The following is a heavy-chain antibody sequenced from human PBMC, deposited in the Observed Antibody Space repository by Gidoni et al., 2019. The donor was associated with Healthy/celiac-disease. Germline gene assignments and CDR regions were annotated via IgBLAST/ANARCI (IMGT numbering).Heavy chain of an antibody. CDR1: GGPFSSYA. Sequence: QVQLVQSGAEVKKPGSSVKVSCKAYGGPFSSYAISWVRQAPGQGLEWMGGIIPIFGTANYAQKFQGRVTITADESTSTAYMELSSLRSEDTAVYYCARGVGYGDYGYYGMDVWGQGTTVTVSS. CDR2: IIPIFGTA. D-gene: IGHD4-17*01. V-gene: IGHV1-69*01. CDR3: ARGVGYGDYGYYGMDV. J-gene: IGHJ6*02.